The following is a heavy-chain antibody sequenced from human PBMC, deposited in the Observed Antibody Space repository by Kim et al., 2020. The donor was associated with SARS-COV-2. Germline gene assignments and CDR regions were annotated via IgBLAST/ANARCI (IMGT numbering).Heavy chain of an antibody. Sequence: SETLSLTCTVSGGSVSSGSYYWSWIRQPPGKGLEWIGYIYYSGSTNYNPSLKSRVTISVDTSKNQFSLKLSSVTAADTAVYYCARALLIRLNCSSTSCYVESGPPWFDPWGQGTLVTVSS. CDR3: ARALLIRLNCSSTSCYVESGPPWFDP. J-gene: IGHJ5*02. V-gene: IGHV4-61*01. CDR1: GGSVSSGSYY. D-gene: IGHD2-2*01. CDR2: IYYSGST.